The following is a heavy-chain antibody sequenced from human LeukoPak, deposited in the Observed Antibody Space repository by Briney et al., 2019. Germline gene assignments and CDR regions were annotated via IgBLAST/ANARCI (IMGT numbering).Heavy chain of an antibody. Sequence: GGSLRLSCAASGFTFSSYWMHWVRQAPGKGLVWVSRINSDESTIDYADSVKGRFIISRDNVKNTVYLQMNGLRAEDTAVYYCIRAPSGSEDYWGQGTLVTVSS. CDR3: IRAPSGSEDY. V-gene: IGHV3-74*01. CDR2: INSDESTI. CDR1: GFTFSSYW. D-gene: IGHD2-21*01. J-gene: IGHJ4*02.